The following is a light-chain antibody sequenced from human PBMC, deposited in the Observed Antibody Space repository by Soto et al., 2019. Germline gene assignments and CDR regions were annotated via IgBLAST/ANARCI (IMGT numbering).Light chain of an antibody. Sequence: DIVMTQSPDSLAVSLGERATINCKSSQSVLYSSNNKNYLAWYQQKPGQPPKLLIYWASTRESGVPDRFSGSGSGTDFTLTICSLQAEYVAVYCCQEYYSTPLTFGPGTKVYIK. CDR1: QSVLYSSNNKNY. J-gene: IGKJ3*01. CDR2: WAS. CDR3: QEYYSTPLT. V-gene: IGKV4-1*01.